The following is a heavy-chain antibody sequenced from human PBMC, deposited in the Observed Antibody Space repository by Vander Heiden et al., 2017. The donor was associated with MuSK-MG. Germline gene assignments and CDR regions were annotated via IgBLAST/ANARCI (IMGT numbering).Heavy chain of an antibody. CDR1: GFSFRCYY. Sequence: QVQLVESGGGLVKPRGSLRLSCAAHGFSFRCYYMGWIRQAPGKGLEWISYISMSGTTIYYADSVKGRFTISRDNAKNSLYLQMNSLRVEDTAVYYCARLAHDWFDPWGQGTLVTVSS. V-gene: IGHV3-11*01. CDR3: ARLAHDWFDP. CDR2: ISMSGTTI. J-gene: IGHJ5*02.